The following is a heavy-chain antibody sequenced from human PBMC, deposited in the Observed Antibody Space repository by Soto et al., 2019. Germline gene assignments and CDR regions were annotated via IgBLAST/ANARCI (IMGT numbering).Heavy chain of an antibody. CDR1: GFTFSSYG. D-gene: IGHD2-2*01. Sequence: GGSLRLSCAASGFTFSSYGMHWVRQAPGKGLEWVAVISYDGSNKYYADSVKGRFTISRDNSKNTLYLQMNSLRAEDTAVYYCAKSVGSTSYFNYWGQGTLVTVSS. V-gene: IGHV3-30*18. CDR2: ISYDGSNK. CDR3: AKSVGSTSYFNY. J-gene: IGHJ4*02.